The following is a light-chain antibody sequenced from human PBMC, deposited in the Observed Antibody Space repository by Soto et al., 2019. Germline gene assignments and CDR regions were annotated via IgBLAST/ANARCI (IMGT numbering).Light chain of an antibody. CDR3: QQPDNLPWT. V-gene: IGKV1-33*01. J-gene: IGKJ1*01. CDR2: DAS. Sequence: DIQMTQSPSSLSASVGDRVTITCQASQDISNYLNWYQQKPGKAPKLLIYDASNLETGVPSRFSGSGAGTDFTFTSSSMQPEDIATYYCQQPDNLPWTFGQGTKVEIK. CDR1: QDISNY.